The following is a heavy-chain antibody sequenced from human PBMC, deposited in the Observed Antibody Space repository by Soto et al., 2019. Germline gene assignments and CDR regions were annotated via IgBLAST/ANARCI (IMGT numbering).Heavy chain of an antibody. D-gene: IGHD2-21*02. J-gene: IGHJ6*02. V-gene: IGHV3-48*03. CDR3: ARGGDYACMDV. CDR1: GFTFSSYE. CDR2: ISSSGSTI. Sequence: EVQLVESGGGLVQPGGSLRLSCAASGFTFSSYEMNWVRHAPGEGLEWVSYISSSGSTIYYADSVKGRFTISRDNAKNSLYLQMNSLRAEDTAVYYCARGGDYACMDVWGQGTKVTVCS.